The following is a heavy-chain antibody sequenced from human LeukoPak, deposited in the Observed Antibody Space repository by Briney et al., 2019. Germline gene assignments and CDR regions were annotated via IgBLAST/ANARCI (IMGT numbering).Heavy chain of an antibody. Sequence: SETLSLTCTVSGGSISIYYWSWIRQPPGKGLEWIGYIYYSGSTNYNPSLKSRVTISVDTSKNQFSLKLSSATAADTAVYYCARNQKNFDYWGQGTLVTVSS. CDR3: ARNQKNFDY. J-gene: IGHJ4*02. CDR2: IYYSGST. V-gene: IGHV4-59*01. CDR1: GGSISIYY.